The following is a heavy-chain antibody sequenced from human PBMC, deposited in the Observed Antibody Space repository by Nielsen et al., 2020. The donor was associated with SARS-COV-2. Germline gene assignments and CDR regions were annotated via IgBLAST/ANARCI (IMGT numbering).Heavy chain of an antibody. CDR1: GGSISSGGYY. CDR3: AEESSGYDHYNYGMDV. D-gene: IGHD5-12*01. Sequence: SETLSLTCTVSGGSISSGGYYWSWIRHHPGKGLEWIGYIYFSGRTCYNPSLKSRVTISVDTSKNQFSLSLRSVTAADTAVYYCAEESSGYDHYNYGMDVWGQGTTVTVSS. V-gene: IGHV4-31*03. J-gene: IGHJ6*02. CDR2: IYFSGRT.